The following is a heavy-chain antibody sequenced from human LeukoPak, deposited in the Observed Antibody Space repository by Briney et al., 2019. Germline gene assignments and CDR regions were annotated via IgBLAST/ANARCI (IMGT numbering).Heavy chain of an antibody. V-gene: IGHV4-34*01. CDR3: ARSGYAGMDV. CDR2: INHSGST. J-gene: IGHJ6*02. Sequence: SETLSLTCAVYGGSFSSYYWSWIRQPPGKGLEWIGEINHSGSTNYNPSLKSRVTISVDTSKNQFSLKLSSVTAADTAVYYCARSGYAGMDVWGQGTTVTVSS. CDR1: GGSFSSYY. D-gene: IGHD5-12*01.